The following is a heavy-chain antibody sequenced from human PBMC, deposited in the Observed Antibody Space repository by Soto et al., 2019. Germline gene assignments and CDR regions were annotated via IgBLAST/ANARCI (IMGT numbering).Heavy chain of an antibody. J-gene: IGHJ6*02. CDR2: IYHSGNT. V-gene: IGHV4-30-2*01. CDR1: GDSISSGAYS. D-gene: IGHD3-10*01. CDR3: RASAFGSGSSGTYYGMDV. Sequence: QLQLQESGSGLVKPSQTLSLTCAVSGDSISSGAYSWSWDRQPPGKGLVWLGYIYHSGNTYYNPSLNSRVTFSVDSSKNQFSLKLNSVTAADTAMYYCRASAFGSGSSGTYYGMDVWGQGPTVTVSS.